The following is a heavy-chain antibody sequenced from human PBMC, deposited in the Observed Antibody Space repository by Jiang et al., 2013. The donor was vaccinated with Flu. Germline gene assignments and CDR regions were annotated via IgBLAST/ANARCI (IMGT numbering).Heavy chain of an antibody. Sequence: SGAEVKKPGASVKVSCKVSGYTLTELSMHWVRQAPGKGLEWMGGFDPEDGETIYAQKFQGRVTMTEDTSTDTAYMELSSLRSEDTAVYYCATYGEPIKRWLQWGYLDYWGQGTLVTVSS. CDR1: GYTLTELS. V-gene: IGHV1-24*01. CDR3: ATYGEPIKRWLQWGYLDY. CDR2: FDPEDGET. D-gene: IGHD5-24*01. J-gene: IGHJ4*02.